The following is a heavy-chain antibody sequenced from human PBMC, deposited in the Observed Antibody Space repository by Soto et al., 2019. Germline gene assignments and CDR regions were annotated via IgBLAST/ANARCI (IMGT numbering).Heavy chain of an antibody. D-gene: IGHD6-19*01. CDR2: ISYDGSNK. CDR1: GFTFNKYG. CDR3: AKGRWSSSASNGYYYDY. Sequence: QVQLVESGGGVVQPGRSLRLSCEASGFTFNKYGMHWVRQAPGKGLEWVSIISYDGSNKVYADPVKGRFTISRDNSKNTLYLQMNRLRAEDTAVYYCAKGRWSSSASNGYYYDYWGQGALVTVSS. J-gene: IGHJ4*02. V-gene: IGHV3-30*18.